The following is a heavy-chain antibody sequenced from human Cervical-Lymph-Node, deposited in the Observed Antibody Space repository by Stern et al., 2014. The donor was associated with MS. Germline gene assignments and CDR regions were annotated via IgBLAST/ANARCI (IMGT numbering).Heavy chain of an antibody. Sequence: EVQLVESGPEVKRPGESLKISCQASGYTFTSYWIGWVRQMPGKGLEWIAIIFPGGSDIRYSPSFQGQVTFSADKSSSTAYLQWNNLKASDTAIYYCARQRYFDYWGQGTLVTVSS. CDR3: ARQRYFDY. V-gene: IGHV5-51*01. CDR1: GYTFTSYW. J-gene: IGHJ4*02. CDR2: IFPGGSDI.